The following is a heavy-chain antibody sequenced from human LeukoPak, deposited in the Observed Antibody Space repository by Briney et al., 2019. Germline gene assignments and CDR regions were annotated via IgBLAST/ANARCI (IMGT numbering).Heavy chain of an antibody. CDR3: ARGPASGSNFAWFDP. CDR1: GYTFTGYY. CDR2: INPNSGGT. Sequence: ASVKVSCKASGYTFTGYYMHWVRQAPGQGLEWMGWINPNSGGTNYAQKFQGRVTMTRDTSISTAYMELSRLRSDDTAVYYCARGPASGSNFAWFDPWGQGTLVTVSS. J-gene: IGHJ5*02. D-gene: IGHD3-10*01. V-gene: IGHV1-2*02.